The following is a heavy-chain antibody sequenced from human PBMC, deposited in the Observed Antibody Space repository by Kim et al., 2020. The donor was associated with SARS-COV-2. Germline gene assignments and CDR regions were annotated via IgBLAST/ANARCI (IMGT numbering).Heavy chain of an antibody. CDR2: YI. Sequence: YINEPDSIKGRFTISRDNAKHSLYLQMNSLRAEDTAVYYCAGGAAADAFDIGGQGTVVTVSS. D-gene: IGHD6-13*01. J-gene: IGHJ3*02. CDR3: AGGAAADAFDI. V-gene: IGHV3-21*01.